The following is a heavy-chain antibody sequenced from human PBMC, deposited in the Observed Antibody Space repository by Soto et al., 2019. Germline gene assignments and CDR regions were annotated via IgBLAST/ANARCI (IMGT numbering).Heavy chain of an antibody. Sequence: PSETLSLTCTVSGGSISGTTYSWDWIRQPPGKGLEWMAGVYSSGTAYYNSSLKSRLTISVDTSKKQFFLRLTSLTAADTAIYYCATYRAWGQGTLVTAPQ. V-gene: IGHV4-39*01. CDR3: ATYRA. J-gene: IGHJ5*02. CDR1: GGSISGTTYS. CDR2: VYSSGTA. D-gene: IGHD4-4*01.